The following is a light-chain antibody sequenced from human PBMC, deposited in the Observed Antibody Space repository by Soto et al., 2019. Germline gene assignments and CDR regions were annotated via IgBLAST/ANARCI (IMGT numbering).Light chain of an antibody. V-gene: IGKV1-9*01. CDR1: QGISSS. Sequence: IQFTQSPSSLSASVGDRVTITCRASQGISSSLAWYQQISGKAPKLLIYAASTLLSGVPSRFSGSGSGTDFTLTISSLQPEDFATYYCQHLNSYPFTFGQGTRLEIK. J-gene: IGKJ5*01. CDR3: QHLNSYPFT. CDR2: AAS.